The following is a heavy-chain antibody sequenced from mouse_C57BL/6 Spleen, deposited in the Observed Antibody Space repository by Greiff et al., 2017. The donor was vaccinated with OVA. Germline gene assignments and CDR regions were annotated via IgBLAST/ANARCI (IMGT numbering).Heavy chain of an antibody. CDR3: TERVTTDY. J-gene: IGHJ2*01. D-gene: IGHD2-2*01. CDR2: IDPENGDT. V-gene: IGHV14-4*01. CDR1: GFNIKDDY. Sequence: EVQLQQSGAELVRPGASVKLSCTASGFNIKDDYMHWVKQRPEQGLEWIGWIDPENGDTEYASKFQGKATITADTSSNTAYLQLSSLTSEDTAVYYCTERVTTDYWGQGTTLTVSS.